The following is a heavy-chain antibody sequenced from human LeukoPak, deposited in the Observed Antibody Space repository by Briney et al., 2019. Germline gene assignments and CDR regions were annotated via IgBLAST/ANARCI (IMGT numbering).Heavy chain of an antibody. V-gene: IGHV3-23*01. CDR1: GSTFSSYA. CDR3: AKDHRTVMVRGGYFDL. Sequence: PGGSLRLSCAASGSTFSSYAMSWVRQAPGKGLEWVSAISGSGGSTYYADSVKGRFTISRDNSKNTLYLQMNSLRAEDTAVYYCAKDHRTVMVRGGYFDLWGRGTLVTVSS. D-gene: IGHD2-8*01. CDR2: ISGSGGST. J-gene: IGHJ2*01.